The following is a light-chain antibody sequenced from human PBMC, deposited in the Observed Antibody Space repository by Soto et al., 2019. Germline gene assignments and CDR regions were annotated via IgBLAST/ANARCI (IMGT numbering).Light chain of an antibody. Sequence: EIVMTQSPATLSVSPGERATLSCRASQSVSSNLAWYQQKPGQAPRLLIYGASTRATGIPARFSGSGSGTDFTPTISVLQSEDFAVYYCQQYNNWQGTFGGGTKVESK. CDR3: QQYNNWQGT. CDR2: GAS. J-gene: IGKJ4*01. CDR1: QSVSSN. V-gene: IGKV3-15*01.